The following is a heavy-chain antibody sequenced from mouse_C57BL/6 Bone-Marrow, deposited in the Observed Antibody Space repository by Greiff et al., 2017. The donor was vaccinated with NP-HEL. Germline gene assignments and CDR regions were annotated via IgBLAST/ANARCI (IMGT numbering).Heavy chain of an antibody. CDR1: GYTFTSYW. CDR3: ARSYGSSLWWYFDV. V-gene: IGHV1-55*01. Sequence: QVQLQQPGAELVKPGASVKMSCKASGYTFTSYWITWVKQRPGQGLEWIGDIYPGSGSTNYNEKFKSKATLTVDTSSSTAYMQLSSLTSEDSAVYYCARSYGSSLWWYFDVWGTGTTVTVSS. CDR2: IYPGSGST. D-gene: IGHD1-1*01. J-gene: IGHJ1*03.